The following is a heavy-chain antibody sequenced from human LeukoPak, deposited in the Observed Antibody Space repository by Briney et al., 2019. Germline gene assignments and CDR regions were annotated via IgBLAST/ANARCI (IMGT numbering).Heavy chain of an antibody. CDR2: ISGSAGST. V-gene: IGHV3-23*01. CDR1: GVTFSSYV. CDR3: AKRGHATGRDFDS. J-gene: IGHJ4*02. D-gene: IGHD1-26*01. Sequence: GGSLRLSCEASGVTFSSYVMSWVRQAPGKGLEWVSGISGSAGSTYYADSVKGRFTISRDTSKNTLYLQMISLRTEDTAVYYCAKRGHATGRDFDSWGQGTLVTVSS.